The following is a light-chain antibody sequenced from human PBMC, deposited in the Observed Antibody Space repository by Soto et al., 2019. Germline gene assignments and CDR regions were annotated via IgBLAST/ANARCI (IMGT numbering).Light chain of an antibody. CDR3: QQSYSTPPYT. CDR2: ATS. J-gene: IGKJ2*01. V-gene: IGKV1-39*01. Sequence: DIQMTRSPSSLSASVGDRVTITCRASQSISNYLNWYQQKPGQAPKLLIYATSNLQRGVPSRFSGSGSGTDFTLTISSLQPEDFATYNCQQSYSTPPYTFGQGTNLEIK. CDR1: QSISNY.